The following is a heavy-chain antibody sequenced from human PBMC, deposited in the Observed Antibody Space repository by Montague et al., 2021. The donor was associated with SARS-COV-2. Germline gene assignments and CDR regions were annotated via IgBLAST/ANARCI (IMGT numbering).Heavy chain of an antibody. CDR1: GDSINNSRYY. V-gene: IGHV4-39*01. J-gene: IGHJ3*02. CDR2: IYYSGSA. D-gene: IGHD3-10*01. Sequence: SETLSLTSSVSGDSINNSRYYWGWIRQPPGKGLEWIGTIYYSGSAYYXRSLKSRVTISVDTSKDQFSLKLNSVTATDTAVYYCARLESTRGVIIRGAFHIWGQGTKVTVSS. CDR3: ARLESTRGVIIRGAFHI.